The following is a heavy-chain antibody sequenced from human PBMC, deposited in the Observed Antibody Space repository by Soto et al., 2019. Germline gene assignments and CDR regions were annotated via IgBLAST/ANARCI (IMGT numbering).Heavy chain of an antibody. Sequence: SLRLSCAASGFPFSRHGMHWVRQAPGKGLEWVAVIWHDGNNQYYADSVKGRFTISRDNSKNMLFLQMKSLRAEDTAVYYCARSWGLDGSYYAFLDYWGQGTPVTVSS. CDR3: ARSWGLDGSYYAFLDY. V-gene: IGHV3-33*01. J-gene: IGHJ4*02. CDR1: GFPFSRHG. CDR2: IWHDGNNQ. D-gene: IGHD1-26*01.